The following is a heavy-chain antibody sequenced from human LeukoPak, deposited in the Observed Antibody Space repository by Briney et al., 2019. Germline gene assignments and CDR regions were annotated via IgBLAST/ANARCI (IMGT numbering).Heavy chain of an antibody. CDR1: GYTFTNYY. Sequence: ASVKVSCKASGYTFTNYYMNWVRQAPGQGLEWMGIINPSGGSTSYAQKFQGRVTMTRDTSISTAYMELSSLRSDDTAVYYCSRGRIAAAEGTWDFDYWGQGTLVTVSS. CDR3: SRGRIAAAEGTWDFDY. J-gene: IGHJ4*02. D-gene: IGHD6-13*01. V-gene: IGHV1-46*01. CDR2: INPSGGST.